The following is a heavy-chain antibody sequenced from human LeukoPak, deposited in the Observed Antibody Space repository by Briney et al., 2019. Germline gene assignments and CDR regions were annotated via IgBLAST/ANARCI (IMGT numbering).Heavy chain of an antibody. CDR3: ARGTYYDFWSGYYSYFDY. CDR2: IYYSGST. CDR1: GGSISSSSYY. J-gene: IGHJ4*02. Sequence: ASETLSLTCTVSGGSISSSSYYWGWIRQPPGKGLEWIGSIYYSGSTYYNPSLKSRVTISVDTSKNQFSLKLSSVTAADTAVYYCARGTYYDFWSGYYSYFDYWGQGTLVTVSS. D-gene: IGHD3-3*01. V-gene: IGHV4-39*07.